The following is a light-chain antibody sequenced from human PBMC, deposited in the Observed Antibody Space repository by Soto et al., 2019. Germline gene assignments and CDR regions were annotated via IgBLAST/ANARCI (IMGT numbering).Light chain of an antibody. CDR1: LSFSSSY. J-gene: IGKJ4*01. CDR3: HQYGSPPLT. CDR2: GAS. V-gene: IGKV3-20*01. Sequence: EIVLTQSPGTLSLSVGERATLSCRASLSFSSSYLAWYQQKPDQAPRLLIYGASSRAAGIPDRFSGSGSGTDFTLTISRLEPEDFAVYYCHQYGSPPLTFGGGTKVEIK.